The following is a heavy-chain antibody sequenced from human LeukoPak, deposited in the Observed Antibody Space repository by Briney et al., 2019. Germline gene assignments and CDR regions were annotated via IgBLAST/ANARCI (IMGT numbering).Heavy chain of an antibody. CDR1: GFVFSTYP. D-gene: IGHD3-22*01. J-gene: IGHJ3*02. V-gene: IGHV3-30-3*01. CDR3: VRPYHDNSGFDPATYGGLEM. CDR2: TSYDRGRK. Sequence: PGGSLRLSCAASGFVFSTYPLHWVRQTPGKGLEWVALTSYDRGRKHYLDSVKGRFTISRDNSKNTLYLQMNSLRVEDTADYYCVRPYHDNSGFDPATYGGLEMWAPGTRVTVAS.